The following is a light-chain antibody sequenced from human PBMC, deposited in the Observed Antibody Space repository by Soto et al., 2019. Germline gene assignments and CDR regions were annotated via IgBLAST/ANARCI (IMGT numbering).Light chain of an antibody. Sequence: QSVLTQPPSASGTPGLRVTISCSGSSSNIGSNFVYWYQHLPGAAPNLLIYGTHQRPSGGPGRFSASKSGASASLAISGLRSEDEADYYCVSCDGSLDSVLFGGGTKVTVL. CDR1: SSNIGSNF. CDR3: VSCDGSLDSVL. J-gene: IGLJ2*01. CDR2: GTH. V-gene: IGLV1-47*01.